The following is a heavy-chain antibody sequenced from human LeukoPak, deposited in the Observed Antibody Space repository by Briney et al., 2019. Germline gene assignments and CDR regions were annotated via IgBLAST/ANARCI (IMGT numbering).Heavy chain of an antibody. CDR2: IWYDGSNK. Sequence: GRSLRLSCAASGFTFSSYGMHWVRQAPGKGLEWVAVIWYDGSNKYYADSVKGGFAISRDNSKNTLYLQMNSLRAEDTAVYYCARESTMVRGVPIDYWGQGTLVTVSS. D-gene: IGHD3-10*01. J-gene: IGHJ4*02. V-gene: IGHV3-33*01. CDR3: ARESTMVRGVPIDY. CDR1: GFTFSSYG.